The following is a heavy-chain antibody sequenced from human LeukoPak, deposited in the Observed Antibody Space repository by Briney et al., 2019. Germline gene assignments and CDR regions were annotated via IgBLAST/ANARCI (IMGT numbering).Heavy chain of an antibody. CDR3: ARVLHKRNYDSSTYYGY. V-gene: IGHV3-21*01. D-gene: IGHD3-22*01. J-gene: IGHJ4*02. Sequence: GGSLRLSCADSGFTFSNYNMNWVRQAPGKAMEWVSSITSSGTYTFYADSVKGRFTISRDNAKNSLYLQMNSLRAEDTAVYYCARVLHKRNYDSSTYYGYWGQGTLVTVSS. CDR2: ITSSGTYT. CDR1: GFTFSNYN.